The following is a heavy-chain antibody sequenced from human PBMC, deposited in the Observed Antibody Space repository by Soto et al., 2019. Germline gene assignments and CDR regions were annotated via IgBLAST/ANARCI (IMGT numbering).Heavy chain of an antibody. CDR2: INGGGVNT. CDR1: GITLNNYA. V-gene: IGHV3-23*01. CDR3: ARRLSTETTVFDY. J-gene: IGHJ4*02. D-gene: IGHD4-17*01. Sequence: EVQLLESGGGLVQPGGSLRLSCAAAGITLNNYAMSWVRQAPGKGLEWVSTINGGGVNTYYADPVKGRFTISRDNSRNMLYLQMSSLGAEDTAVYYCARRLSTETTVFDYLGQGFLVNVSS.